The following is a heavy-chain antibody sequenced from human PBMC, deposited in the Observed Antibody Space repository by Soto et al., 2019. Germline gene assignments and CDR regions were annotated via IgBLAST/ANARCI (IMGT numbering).Heavy chain of an antibody. J-gene: IGHJ3*02. CDR3: ARYQITGEAFDI. CDR1: GFTFSSYG. Sequence: GGSLRLSCAASGFTFSSYGMHWVRQAPGKGLEWVAVIWYDGSNKYYADSVKGRFTISRDNSKNTLYLQMNSLRAEDTAVYYCARYQITGEAFDIWGQGTMVTVSS. V-gene: IGHV3-33*01. CDR2: IWYDGSNK. D-gene: IGHD7-27*01.